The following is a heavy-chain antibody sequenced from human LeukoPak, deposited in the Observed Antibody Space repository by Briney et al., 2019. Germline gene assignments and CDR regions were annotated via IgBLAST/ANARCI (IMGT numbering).Heavy chain of an antibody. Sequence: GESLKISCKGSGYIFTSYWIGWVRQLPGKGLEWMGIIYPGDSDTRYSPSFQGQVTFSDDKSISTAYLQWSSLTASDTAIYHCARRGSGTYSESFDFWGQGTLVTVSS. CDR2: IYPGDSDT. V-gene: IGHV5-51*01. CDR3: ARRGSGTYSESFDF. J-gene: IGHJ4*02. CDR1: GYIFTSYW. D-gene: IGHD3-10*01.